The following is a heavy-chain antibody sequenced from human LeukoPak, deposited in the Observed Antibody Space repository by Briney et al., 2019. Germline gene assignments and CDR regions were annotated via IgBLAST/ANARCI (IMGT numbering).Heavy chain of an antibody. CDR1: GFPVSSTY. CDR3: ARALNINVGDPN. Sequence: GGSLSLSCAASGFPVSSTYMSWVRQAPGKGLEWVAVIYSGGDTYYVDSVKGRFTISRDNSKNTLYLQMNRLRAEDTAVYYCARALNINVGDPNWGQGTLVTVSS. CDR2: IYSGGDT. D-gene: IGHD3-16*01. V-gene: IGHV3-53*01. J-gene: IGHJ4*02.